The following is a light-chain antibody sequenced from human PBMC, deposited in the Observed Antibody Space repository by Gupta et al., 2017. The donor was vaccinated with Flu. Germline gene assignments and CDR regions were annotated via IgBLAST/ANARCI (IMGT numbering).Light chain of an antibody. Sequence: QSVLTQPPSASRAPVQRVTISCPGRSSNPGTGYDVHCYQHHPGTAHKLLVYDNNNRPAGVPGRFSGSKSGTAASLAITGLQAEEEADYYCQSHDSSMTVVFGGGTKLTVL. V-gene: IGLV1-40*01. CDR1: SSNPGTGYD. J-gene: IGLJ2*01. CDR2: DNN. CDR3: QSHDSSMTVV.